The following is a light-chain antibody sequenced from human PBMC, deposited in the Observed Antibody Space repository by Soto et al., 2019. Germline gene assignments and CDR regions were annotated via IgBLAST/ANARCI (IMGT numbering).Light chain of an antibody. Sequence: QSVLTQPRSVSGSPGQSVTISCTGTSSDVGGYNYVSWYQQHPGKAPKLMIYDVTERPSGVPDRFSGSKSGNTASLTISGLRAEEEADYYCCSYAGSYTLGAFGGGTKLT. V-gene: IGLV2-11*01. CDR1: SSDVGGYNY. J-gene: IGLJ2*01. CDR2: DVT. CDR3: CSYAGSYTLGA.